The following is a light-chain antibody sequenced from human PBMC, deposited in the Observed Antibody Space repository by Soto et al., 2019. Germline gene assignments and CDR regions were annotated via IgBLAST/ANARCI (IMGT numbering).Light chain of an antibody. V-gene: IGKV1-5*03. CDR2: MAS. Sequence: DIQMTQSPSTLSASIGDRVTITCRASQSISSWLAWYQQKPGKAPKLLIYMASNLQSGVPSRFSGSGSGTEFPLPIRSLQPDDFATYYCQHYNDYSRIFGQGTKVEIK. J-gene: IGKJ1*01. CDR3: QHYNDYSRI. CDR1: QSISSW.